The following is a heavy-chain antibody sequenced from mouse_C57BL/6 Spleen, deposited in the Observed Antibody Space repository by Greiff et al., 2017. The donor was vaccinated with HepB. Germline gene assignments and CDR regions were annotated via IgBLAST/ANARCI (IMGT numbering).Heavy chain of an antibody. CDR1: GYTFTDYN. J-gene: IGHJ1*03. D-gene: IGHD1-1*01. V-gene: IGHV1-18*01. CDR2: INPNNGGT. CDR3: ARPLFPYYGISYGWYFDV. Sequence: EVQLQQSGPELVKPGASVKIPCKASGYTFTDYNMDWVKQSHGKSLEWIGDINPNNGGTIYNQKFKGKATLTVDKSSSTAYMELSSLTSEDPAVYYCARPLFPYYGISYGWYFDVWGTGTTVTVSS.